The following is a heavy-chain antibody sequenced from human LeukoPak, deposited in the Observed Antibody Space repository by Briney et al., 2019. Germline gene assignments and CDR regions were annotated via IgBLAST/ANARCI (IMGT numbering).Heavy chain of an antibody. CDR2: ISAYNGNT. CDR3: ATGSSWSTVEFDY. D-gene: IGHD6-13*01. CDR1: GYTFTSYG. Sequence: GASVKVSCKASGYTFTSYGISWVRQAPGQGLEWMGWISAYNGNTNYAQKFQGRVTMTEDTSTDTAYMELSSLRSEDTAVYYCATGSSWSTVEFDYWGQGTLVTVSS. V-gene: IGHV1-18*01. J-gene: IGHJ4*02.